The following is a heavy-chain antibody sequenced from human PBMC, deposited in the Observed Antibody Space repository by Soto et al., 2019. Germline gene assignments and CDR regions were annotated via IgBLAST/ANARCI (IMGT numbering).Heavy chain of an antibody. CDR2: IYYSVST. CDR1: GGSISSGSYY. J-gene: IGHJ6*02. CDR3: GRYYYYYYGMDV. V-gene: IGHV4-39*01. Sequence: QLQLQESGPGLVKPSETLSLTCTVSGGSISSGSYYWGWIRQPPGKGLEWIGSIYYSVSTYNNPSLKSRVIISVDTSKNQFSLKLSSVTAADTAVYYCGRYYYYYYGMDVWGQGTTVTVSS. D-gene: IGHD3-16*01.